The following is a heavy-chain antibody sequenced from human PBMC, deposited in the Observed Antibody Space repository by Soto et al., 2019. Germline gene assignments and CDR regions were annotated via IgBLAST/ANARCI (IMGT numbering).Heavy chain of an antibody. J-gene: IGHJ4*02. CDR3: ARGLTTVVPHLTW. CDR2: IYHSGST. V-gene: IGHV4-30-2*01. Sequence: SSETLSLTCTVSGGSISSGDYYWSWIRQPPGKGLEWIGYIYHSGSTYYNPSLKSRVTISVDRSKNQFSLKLRSVTAADTAVYYCARGLTTVVPHLTWWGQGTLVTVSS. D-gene: IGHD4-17*01. CDR1: GGSISSGDYY.